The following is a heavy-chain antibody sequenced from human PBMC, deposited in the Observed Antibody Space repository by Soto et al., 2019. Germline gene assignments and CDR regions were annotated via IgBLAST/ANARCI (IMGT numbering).Heavy chain of an antibody. D-gene: IGHD2-21*01. V-gene: IGHV1-24*01. Sequence: ASVKVSCKVSGYTLTELSMHWVRQAPGKGLEWMGGFDPEDGETIYAQKFQGRVTMTEDTSTDTAYMELSSLRSEVTAVYYCARDPASSAYCGGDCDYWGQGTLVTVSS. CDR2: FDPEDGET. CDR3: ARDPASSAYCGGDCDY. J-gene: IGHJ4*02. CDR1: GYTLTELS.